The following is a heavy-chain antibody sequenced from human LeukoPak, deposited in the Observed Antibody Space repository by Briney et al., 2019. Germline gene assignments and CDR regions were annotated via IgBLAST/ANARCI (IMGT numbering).Heavy chain of an antibody. Sequence: SETLSLTCTVSGGSLSSYYWSWIRQPPGKGLEGIGYIYYSGSTNYNPSLKSLVTISVDTSKNQFSLKLSSVTAADTAVYYCAREGDYDFWSGYQNWFDPWGQGTLVTVSS. V-gene: IGHV4-59*01. CDR2: IYYSGST. CDR3: AREGDYDFWSGYQNWFDP. J-gene: IGHJ5*02. CDR1: GGSLSSYY. D-gene: IGHD3-3*01.